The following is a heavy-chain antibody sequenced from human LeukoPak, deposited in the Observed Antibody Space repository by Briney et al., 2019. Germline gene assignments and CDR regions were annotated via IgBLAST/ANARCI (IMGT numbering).Heavy chain of an antibody. CDR3: ARDGGAVAGTYYYYGMDV. Sequence: PSETLSLTCTVSGGSISSYYWSWIRQPAGKGLEWIGRIYTSGSTNYNPSLKSRVTISVDTSKNQFSLKLSSVTAADTAVYYCARDGGAVAGTYYYYGMDVWGQGTTVTVSS. CDR2: IYTSGST. V-gene: IGHV4-4*07. CDR1: GGSISSYY. J-gene: IGHJ6*02. D-gene: IGHD6-19*01.